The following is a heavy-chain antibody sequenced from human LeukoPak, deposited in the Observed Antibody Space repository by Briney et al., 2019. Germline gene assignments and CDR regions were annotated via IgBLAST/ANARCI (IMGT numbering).Heavy chain of an antibody. CDR3: ARHHAGYSSGRYSPYNFDY. CDR2: IDYSGST. D-gene: IGHD6-19*01. V-gene: IGHV4-39*01. CDR1: GGSIIRSRYY. Sequence: KTSHTLSLTRTLSGGSIIRSRYYWGWIREPPWKGLQWIVSIDYSGSTYYNPSLNSRVTVSVDTSNNQFSLKLSALTPPDLAVDSCARHHAGYSSGRYSPYNFDYWGQGTLATVSS. J-gene: IGHJ4*02.